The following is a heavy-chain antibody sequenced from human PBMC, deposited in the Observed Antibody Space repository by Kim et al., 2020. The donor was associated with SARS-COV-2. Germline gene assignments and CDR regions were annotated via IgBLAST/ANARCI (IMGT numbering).Heavy chain of an antibody. CDR1: GFTFSNAW. J-gene: IGHJ5*02. CDR2: IKSKTDGGTT. Sequence: GGSLRLSCAASGFTFSNAWMSWVRQAPGKGLEWVGRIKSKTDGGTTDYAAPVKGRFTISRDDSKNTLYLQMNSLKTEDTAVYYCTTGGTGILIAAAGTGVNWFDPWGQGXLVTVSS. V-gene: IGHV3-15*01. D-gene: IGHD6-13*01. CDR3: TTGGTGILIAAAGTGVNWFDP.